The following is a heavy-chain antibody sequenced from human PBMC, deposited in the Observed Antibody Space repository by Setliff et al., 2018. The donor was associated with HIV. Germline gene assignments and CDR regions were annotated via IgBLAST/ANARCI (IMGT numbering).Heavy chain of an antibody. D-gene: IGHD2-2*01. CDR2: IIPIFGTA. J-gene: IGHJ4*02. CDR1: GGTFSSYA. Sequence: SVKVSCKASGGTFSSYAISWVRQAPGQGLEWMGRIIPIFGTANYAQKFQGRVTITAEKSTSTAYMELSSLRSEDTAVYYCARGVQECSSTSCSLYYFDYWGQGTLVTVSS. CDR3: ARGVQECSSTSCSLYYFDY. V-gene: IGHV1-69*06.